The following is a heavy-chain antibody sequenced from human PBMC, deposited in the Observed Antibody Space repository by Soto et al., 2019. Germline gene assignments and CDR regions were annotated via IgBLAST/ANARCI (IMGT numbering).Heavy chain of an antibody. V-gene: IGHV1-69*08. D-gene: IGHD3-22*01. Sequence: QVQLVQSGAEVKKPGSSVKVSCTASGGTFSTYTITWVRQAPGQGLEWMVRIIPIIGIINYAQKFQGRVTITADKFTCTAYMELTRLRSGDTAVYYCAGDPDSHYNDSHAYSYPWGQGTLVTVSS. CDR2: IIPIIGII. J-gene: IGHJ5*02. CDR1: GGTFSTYT. CDR3: AGDPDSHYNDSHAYSYP.